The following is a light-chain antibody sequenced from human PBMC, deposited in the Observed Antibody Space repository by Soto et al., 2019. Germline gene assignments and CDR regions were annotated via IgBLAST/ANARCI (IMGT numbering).Light chain of an antibody. CDR2: AAS. CDR1: QSVSSH. CDR3: HRYGNSRT. Sequence: EIVLTQSPATLSLSPGERATLYCRASQSVSSHLAWYQQKAGQAPRLLIYAASSRATGIPDRFSGSGSGTEFTLTISNLQSEDFAVYYCHRYGNSRTFGQGTKVDI. V-gene: IGKV3-20*01. J-gene: IGKJ1*01.